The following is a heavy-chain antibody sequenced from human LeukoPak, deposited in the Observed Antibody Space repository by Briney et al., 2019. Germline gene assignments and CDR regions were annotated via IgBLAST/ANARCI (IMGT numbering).Heavy chain of an antibody. CDR3: AAGTPALEF. CDR1: GGSISGYY. Sequence: PSETLSLTCTVSGGSISGYYWSCIRQPPGKGLEWIGYIYCSGSTNYNPSLKSRVTISIDTSKNQFSLKLTSVTAADTAVYYCAAGTPALEFWGQGTLVTVSS. J-gene: IGHJ4*02. CDR2: IYCSGST. V-gene: IGHV4-59*08. D-gene: IGHD2-15*01.